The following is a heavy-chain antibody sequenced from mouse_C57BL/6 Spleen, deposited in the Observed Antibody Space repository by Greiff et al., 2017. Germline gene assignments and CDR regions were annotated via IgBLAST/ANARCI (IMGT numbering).Heavy chain of an antibody. CDR3: ARGGYSNSFDY. J-gene: IGHJ2*01. V-gene: IGHV1-69*01. CDR2: IDPSDSYT. D-gene: IGHD2-5*01. CDR1: GYTFTSYW. Sequence: VQLQQPGAELVMPGASVKLSCKASGYTFTSYWMHWVKQRPGQGLEWIGEIDPSDSYTNYNQKFKGKSTLTVDKSSSTAYMQLSSLTSEDSAVYYCARGGYSNSFDYWGQGTTLTVSS.